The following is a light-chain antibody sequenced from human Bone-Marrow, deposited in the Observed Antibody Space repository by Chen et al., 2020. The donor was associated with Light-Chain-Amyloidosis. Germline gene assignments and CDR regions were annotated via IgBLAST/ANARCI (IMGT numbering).Light chain of an antibody. Sequence: SYVLTQPSSVSVAPGQTATIAWGGNNIGSTSVHWYQQTPGQAPLLVVYDDSDRPSGIPERLSGSNSGNTATLTISRVEAGDEADYYCQVWDRSSDRPVCGGGTKLTVL. CDR1: NIGSTS. CDR2: DDS. J-gene: IGLJ3*02. CDR3: QVWDRSSDRPV. V-gene: IGLV3-21*02.